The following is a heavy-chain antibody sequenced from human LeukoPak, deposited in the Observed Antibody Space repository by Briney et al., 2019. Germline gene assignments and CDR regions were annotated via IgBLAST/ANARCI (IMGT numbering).Heavy chain of an antibody. CDR3: ARGPGGIVVHRDGYNS. D-gene: IGHD5-24*01. V-gene: IGHV4-34*01. CDR2: INHSGST. J-gene: IGHJ5*02. Sequence: SETLSLTCAVYGGSFSGYYWSWIRPPPGKGLEWIGEINHSGSTNYNPSLKSRVTISVDTSKNQFSLRLSSVTAADTAVYYCARGPGGIVVHRDGYNSWGEGTLVTVS. CDR1: GGSFSGYY.